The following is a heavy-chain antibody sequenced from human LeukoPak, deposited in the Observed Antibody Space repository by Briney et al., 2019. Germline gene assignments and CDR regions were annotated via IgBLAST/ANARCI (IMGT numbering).Heavy chain of an antibody. D-gene: IGHD1-26*01. Sequence: GASVKVSCKASGYTFTGYYMHWVRQAPGQGLEWMGWINPNSGGTNYAQKFQGRVTMTRDTSISTAYMELSRLGSDDTAVYYCAKIRGSYYPYYFDYWGQGTLVTVSS. CDR3: AKIRGSYYPYYFDY. CDR1: GYTFTGYY. CDR2: INPNSGGT. V-gene: IGHV1-2*02. J-gene: IGHJ4*02.